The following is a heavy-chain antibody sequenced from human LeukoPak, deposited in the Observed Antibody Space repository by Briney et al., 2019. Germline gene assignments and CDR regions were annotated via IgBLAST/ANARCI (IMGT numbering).Heavy chain of an antibody. V-gene: IGHV1-18*01. CDR2: ISGYNGNT. J-gene: IGHJ4*02. CDR3: ARDCGYQCLFDY. CDR1: GYSFSNYG. Sequence: ASVKVSCKASGYSFSNYGISWVRQAPGQGLEWMGWISGYNGNTNYAQKFQGRVTMTTDTSTGTAYMELRSLGSDDTAVYYCARDCGYQCLFDYWGQGTLVTVSS. D-gene: IGHD5-12*01.